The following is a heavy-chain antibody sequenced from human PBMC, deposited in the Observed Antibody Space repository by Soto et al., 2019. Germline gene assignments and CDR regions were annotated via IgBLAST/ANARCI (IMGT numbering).Heavy chain of an antibody. CDR1: GFTLSDYY. Sequence: GGSLRISCAASGFTLSDYYMRSIRQAPGRGLEWVSYISGSSSDTHYADSVKGRFTISRDNAKNSLYLQMNSLRAEDSAVYYCARGIHNNYGVTPAYWGQGTLVTVSS. D-gene: IGHD2-8*01. CDR3: ARGIHNNYGVTPAY. CDR2: ISGSSSDT. J-gene: IGHJ4*02. V-gene: IGHV3-11*05.